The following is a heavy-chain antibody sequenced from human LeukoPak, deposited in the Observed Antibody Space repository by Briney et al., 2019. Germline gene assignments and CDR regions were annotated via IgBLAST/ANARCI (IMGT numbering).Heavy chain of an antibody. V-gene: IGHV4-34*01. CDR2: INHSGST. CDR3: ARGASGIAPAGTPFDY. J-gene: IGHJ4*02. CDR1: GGSFSGYY. D-gene: IGHD6-13*01. Sequence: SETLSLTCAVYGGSFSGYYWSWIRQPPGKGLEWIGEINHSGSTNYNPSLKSRVTISVDTSKNQFSLKLSSVTAADTAVYYCARGASGIAPAGTPFDYWGQGTLVTVSS.